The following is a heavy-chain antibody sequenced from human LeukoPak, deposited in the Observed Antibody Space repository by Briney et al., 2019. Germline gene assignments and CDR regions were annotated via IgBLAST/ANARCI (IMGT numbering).Heavy chain of an antibody. CDR3: ASHSSGYLQFDY. CDR2: VYHSGST. J-gene: IGHJ4*02. D-gene: IGHD3-22*01. V-gene: IGHV4-4*02. Sequence: SETLSLTCAVSGDSISTNHWWSWVRQPPGKGLEWIGEVYHSGSTNYNPSLKSRVTISVDTSKNQFSLKLSSVTAADTAVYYCASHSSGYLQFDYWGQGTLVTVSS. CDR1: GDSISTNHW.